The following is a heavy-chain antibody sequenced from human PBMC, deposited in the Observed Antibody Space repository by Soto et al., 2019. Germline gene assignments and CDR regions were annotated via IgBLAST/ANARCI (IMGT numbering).Heavy chain of an antibody. CDR1: GGSISSSSYY. Sequence: SETLSLTCTVSGGSISSSSYYWGWIRQPPGKGLEWIGSIYYSGSTYYNPSLKRRVTISVDTSKNQFSLKLSSVTAADTAVYYCARPRGGGDGYNYYFDYWGQGTLVPVSS. J-gene: IGHJ4*02. CDR2: IYYSGST. D-gene: IGHD5-12*01. V-gene: IGHV4-39*01. CDR3: ARPRGGGDGYNYYFDY.